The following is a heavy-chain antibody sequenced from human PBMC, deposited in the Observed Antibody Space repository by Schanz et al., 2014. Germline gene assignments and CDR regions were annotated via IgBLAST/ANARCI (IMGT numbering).Heavy chain of an antibody. Sequence: EVQLVESGGGLVKPGGSLRLSCTASGFSFDSYNMNWVRQSPGKGLEWVAFLSFDSRHIYYADSVKGRFTISRDNAKSSLHPQMNGLRADDTAVYYCARDGVAATTDFEYWGQGALVTVSS. V-gene: IGHV3-21*06. J-gene: IGHJ4*02. CDR2: LSFDSRHI. CDR3: ARDGVAATTDFEY. D-gene: IGHD1-1*01. CDR1: GFSFDSYN.